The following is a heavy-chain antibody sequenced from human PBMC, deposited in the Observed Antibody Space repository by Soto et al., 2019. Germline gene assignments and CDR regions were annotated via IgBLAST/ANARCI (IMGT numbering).Heavy chain of an antibody. Sequence: EVQLVESGGGLVKPGGSLRLSCTASGLTFSSYNMNCVRQAPGKGLEWVSYISTWSSYSFYADSVKGRLTISRDNSENSLYLQLDSLRDEDTAVYYCARASHDYGALDYWGQGALVTVSS. V-gene: IGHV3-21*02. D-gene: IGHD4-17*01. J-gene: IGHJ4*02. CDR2: ISTWSSYS. CDR1: GLTFSSYN. CDR3: ARASHDYGALDY.